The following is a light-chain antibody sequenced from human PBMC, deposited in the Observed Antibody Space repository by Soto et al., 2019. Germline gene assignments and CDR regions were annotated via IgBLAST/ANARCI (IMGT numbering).Light chain of an antibody. CDR1: SSNIENNA. V-gene: IGLV1-36*01. J-gene: IGLJ2*01. CDR2: YDD. Sequence: QSVLTQPPSVSEAPRQRVTISCSGSSSNIENNAVNWYQQLPGKAPKLLIYYDDLLPSGVSDRFSGSKSGTSASLAISGLQSEDEAEYYCAAWDDSLNGVVFGGGTKLTVL. CDR3: AAWDDSLNGVV.